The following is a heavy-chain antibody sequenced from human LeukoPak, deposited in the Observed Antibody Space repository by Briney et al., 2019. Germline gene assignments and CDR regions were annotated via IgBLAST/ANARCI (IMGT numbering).Heavy chain of an antibody. D-gene: IGHD3-3*01. J-gene: IGHJ4*02. CDR2: ISYDGSNK. CDR3: ARAPVRQFGAVSYYFDY. CDR1: GFTFSSYA. V-gene: IGHV3-30-3*01. Sequence: GGSLRLSCAASGFTFSSYAMHWVRQAPGKGLEWVAVISYDGSNKYYADSVKGRFTISRDNSKNTLYLQMNSLRAEDTAVYYCARAPVRQFGAVSYYFDYWGQGTLVTVSS.